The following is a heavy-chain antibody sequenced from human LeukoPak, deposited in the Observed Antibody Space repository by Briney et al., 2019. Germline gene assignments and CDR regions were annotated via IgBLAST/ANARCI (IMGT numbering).Heavy chain of an antibody. CDR3: ARDRESSPWELLLDY. D-gene: IGHD1-26*01. CDR1: GYSLRSGYY. CDR2: LHHTSST. J-gene: IGHJ4*02. V-gene: IGHV4-38-2*02. Sequence: PSETLSLTCAVSGYSLRSGYYWAWIRQPPGKGLEWIGSLHHTSSTYYNPSLKSRVTMSVDKSNNKFSLKLSSVTAAETALYYCARDRESSPWELLLDYWGQGILVTVSS.